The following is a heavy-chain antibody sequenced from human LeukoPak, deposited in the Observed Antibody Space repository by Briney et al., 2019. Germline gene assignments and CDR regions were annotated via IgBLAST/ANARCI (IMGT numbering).Heavy chain of an antibody. V-gene: IGHV4-39*01. J-gene: IGHJ4*02. CDR1: GGSIRSSYYY. CDR3: ARQGYDILTGHTYYFDY. CDR2: IYYSGST. D-gene: IGHD3-9*01. Sequence: PSETLSLTCTVSGGSIRSSYYYWGWIRQPPGKGLEWIGSIYYSGSTYYNPSLKSRVTISVDTSKNQFSLKLSSVTAADTAVYYCARQGYDILTGHTYYFDYWGQGTLVTVSS.